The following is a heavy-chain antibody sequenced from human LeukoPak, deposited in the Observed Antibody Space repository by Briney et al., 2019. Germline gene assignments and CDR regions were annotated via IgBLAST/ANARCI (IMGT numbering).Heavy chain of an antibody. CDR3: AADSSGYSSSDAFDI. J-gene: IGHJ3*02. V-gene: IGHV3-23*01. Sequence: GGSLRLSCETSGFTFSHYAMSWVRQTPGKGLERVSAISGSGGSTYYADSVKGRFTISRDNSKNTLYLQMNSLRAEDTAVYYCAADSSGYSSSDAFDIWGQGTMVTVSS. D-gene: IGHD5-18*01. CDR2: ISGSGGST. CDR1: GFTFSHYA.